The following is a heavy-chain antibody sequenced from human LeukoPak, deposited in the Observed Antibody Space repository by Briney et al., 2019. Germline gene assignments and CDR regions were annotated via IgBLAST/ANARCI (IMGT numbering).Heavy chain of an antibody. CDR1: GGSISSYY. J-gene: IGHJ4*02. CDR2: VYYTGST. Sequence: SETLSLTCTVSGGSISSYYRSWIRQPPGKGLEWIGYVYYTGSTNYNPSLNSRVTMSIDTSKNQFSLKLSSVTAADTAVYYCARDTFPYGSGSYSGPLDYWGQGTLVTVSS. D-gene: IGHD3-10*01. CDR3: ARDTFPYGSGSYSGPLDY. V-gene: IGHV4-59*12.